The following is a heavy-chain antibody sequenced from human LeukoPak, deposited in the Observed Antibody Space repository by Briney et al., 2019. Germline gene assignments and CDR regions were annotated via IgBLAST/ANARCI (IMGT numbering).Heavy chain of an antibody. D-gene: IGHD4-17*01. V-gene: IGHV3-66*01. Sequence: GGSLRLSCEASGFTVRNNYMTWVRQAPGKGLEWVSVIYSGGGTYYADSVKDRFTISRDNSKNTLYLQMNSLRVEDSAVYYCTRVFAYSYGDFDNWGQGTLVAVSS. J-gene: IGHJ4*02. CDR2: IYSGGGT. CDR3: TRVFAYSYGDFDN. CDR1: GFTVRNNY.